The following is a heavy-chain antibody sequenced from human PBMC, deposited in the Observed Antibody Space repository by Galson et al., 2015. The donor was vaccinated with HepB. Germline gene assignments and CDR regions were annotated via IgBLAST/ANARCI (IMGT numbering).Heavy chain of an antibody. J-gene: IGHJ4*02. D-gene: IGHD6-13*01. Sequence: SLRLSCAASGFTVSSNYMSWVRQAPGKGLEWISVIYRGGTTFHADSVKGRFTISRDNSKNTLYLQMSSLRADDTAVYYCARAVGDSSWYSLDYWGQGTLVTVSS. CDR3: ARAVGDSSWYSLDY. CDR2: IYRGGTT. V-gene: IGHV3-66*02. CDR1: GFTVSSNY.